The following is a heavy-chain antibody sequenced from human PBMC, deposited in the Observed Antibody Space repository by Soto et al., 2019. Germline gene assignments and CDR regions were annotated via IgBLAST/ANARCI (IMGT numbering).Heavy chain of an antibody. V-gene: IGHV1-2*02. J-gene: IGHJ4*02. D-gene: IGHD2-2*01. Sequence: ASVKVSCKASGYTFTYYYMHWVRQAPGQGLEWMGWINPNSGDTNFAQKFQGRVTMSRDTSISTTHMELGGLRSDDTAVYYCARACGGSTSCLKYYFDYWGQGTLVTVSS. CDR3: ARACGGSTSCLKYYFDY. CDR2: INPNSGDT. CDR1: GYTFTYYY.